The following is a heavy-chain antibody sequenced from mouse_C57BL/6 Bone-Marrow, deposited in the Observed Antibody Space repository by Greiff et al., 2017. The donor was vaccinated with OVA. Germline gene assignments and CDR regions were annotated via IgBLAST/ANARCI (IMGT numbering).Heavy chain of an antibody. CDR3: ARDFNYYGSSSDY. D-gene: IGHD1-1*01. CDR2: ISYDGSN. CDR1: GYSITSGYY. V-gene: IGHV3-6*01. J-gene: IGHJ4*01. Sequence: DVKLQESGPGLVKPSQSLSLTCSVTGYSITSGYYWNWIRQFPGNKLEWMGYISYDGSNNYNPSLKNRISITRDTSKNQFFLKLNSVTTEDTATYYCARDFNYYGSSSDYWGQGTSVTVSS.